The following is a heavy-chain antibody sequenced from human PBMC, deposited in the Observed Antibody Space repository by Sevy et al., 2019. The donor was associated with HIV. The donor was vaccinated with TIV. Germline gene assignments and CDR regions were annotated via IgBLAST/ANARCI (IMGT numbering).Heavy chain of an antibody. V-gene: IGHV4-38-2*01. D-gene: IGHD1-1*01. Sequence: ETLSLTCAVSGYSISSGYYWGWIRQPPGKGLEWIGSIYHSGSTYYNPSLKSRVTISVDTSKNQFSLKLSSVTAADTAVYYCATFTRGSWGQGTLVTVSS. CDR1: GYSISSGYY. CDR2: IYHSGST. CDR3: ATFTRGS. J-gene: IGHJ5*02.